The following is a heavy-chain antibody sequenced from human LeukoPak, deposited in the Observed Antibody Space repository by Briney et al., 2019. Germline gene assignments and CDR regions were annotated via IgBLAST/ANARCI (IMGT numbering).Heavy chain of an antibody. Sequence: GESLRLSCIASGLTFSRHAMTWVRQAPGKGLEWVSGITGSGGSTYHAESVKGRFTISRDNSKNTLYLQMNNLRAEDTAVYYCASRPASETYFGAFDFWGQGTLVTVSS. V-gene: IGHV3-23*01. CDR1: GLTFSRHA. J-gene: IGHJ4*02. D-gene: IGHD2-21*01. CDR2: ITGSGGST. CDR3: ASRPASETYFGAFDF.